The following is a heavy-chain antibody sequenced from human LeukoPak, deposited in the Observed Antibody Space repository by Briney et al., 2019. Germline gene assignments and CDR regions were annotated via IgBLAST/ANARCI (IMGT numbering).Heavy chain of an antibody. D-gene: IGHD6-13*01. CDR2: ISYEGSNK. J-gene: IGHJ3*02. CDR1: GFTFSSYA. CDR3: ASGIAAAGPDAFDI. V-gene: IGHV3-30*01. Sequence: GGSLRLSCAAAGFTFSSYAMHWVRQAPGKGLEWVAVISYEGSNKYYADSVKSRFTISRDNSKNTLYLQMNSLRAEDTAVYYCASGIAAAGPDAFDIWGQGTMVTVSS.